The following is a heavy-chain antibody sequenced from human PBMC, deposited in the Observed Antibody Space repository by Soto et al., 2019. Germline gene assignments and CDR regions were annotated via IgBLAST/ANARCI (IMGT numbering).Heavy chain of an antibody. D-gene: IGHD6-13*01. J-gene: IGHJ4*02. CDR2: INPNNGDT. V-gene: IGHV1-2*02. Sequence: ASVKVSCKASGYTFTGYYMHWVRQAPGQGLEWMGWINPNNGDTNYAQKFQGRVTMTRDTSINTDSMELSRLRSDDTAVYYCAKDGSSWYPFDYWGQGTLVTVSS. CDR1: GYTFTGYY. CDR3: AKDGSSWYPFDY.